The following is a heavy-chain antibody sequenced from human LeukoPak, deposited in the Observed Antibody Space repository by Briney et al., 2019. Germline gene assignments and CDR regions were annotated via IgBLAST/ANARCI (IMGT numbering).Heavy chain of an antibody. J-gene: IGHJ4*02. Sequence: PGGSLRLSCAASGFTFSDYYMSWIRQAPGKGLEWGSYISSSGSTIYYADSVKVRFTMSRANAKDSLYLQMNSLRAEDTAVYYCARDRKRWLLDYWGQGTLVTVSS. CDR1: GFTFSDYY. CDR3: ARDRKRWLLDY. D-gene: IGHD5-24*01. V-gene: IGHV3-11*04. CDR2: ISSSGSTI.